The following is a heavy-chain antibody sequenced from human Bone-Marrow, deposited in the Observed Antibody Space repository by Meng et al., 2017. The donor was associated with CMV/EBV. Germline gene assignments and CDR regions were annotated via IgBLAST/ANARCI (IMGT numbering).Heavy chain of an antibody. J-gene: IGHJ5*02. CDR1: FSSYA. Sequence: FSSYAMSWVRQAPGKGLEWVSAISGSGGSTYYADSVKGRFTISRDNSKNTLYLQMNSLRAEDTAVYYCAKDGGYCSSTSCYTGWFDPWGQGTLVTVSS. D-gene: IGHD2-2*02. CDR3: AKDGGYCSSTSCYTGWFDP. V-gene: IGHV3-23*01. CDR2: ISGSGGST.